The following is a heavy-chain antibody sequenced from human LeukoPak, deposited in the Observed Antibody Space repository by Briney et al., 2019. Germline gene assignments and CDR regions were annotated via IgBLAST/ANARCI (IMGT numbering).Heavy chain of an antibody. CDR2: IYYSGST. V-gene: IGHV4-59*01. J-gene: IGHJ6*02. D-gene: IGHD2-15*01. CDR1: GGSISSYY. Sequence: SETLSLTCTVSGGSISSYYWSWIGQPPGKGLEWIGYIYYSGSTNYNPSLKSRVTISVDTSKNQFSLKLSSVTAADTAVYYCARDKAAYCSGGSCYYYYGMDVWGQGTTVTVSS. CDR3: ARDKAAYCSGGSCYYYYGMDV.